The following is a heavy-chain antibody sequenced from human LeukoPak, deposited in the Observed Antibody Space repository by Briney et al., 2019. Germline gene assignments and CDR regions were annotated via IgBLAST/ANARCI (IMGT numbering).Heavy chain of an antibody. CDR2: ITISTGII. J-gene: IGHJ4*02. CDR1: GFTFSDYN. Sequence: GGSLRLSCAASGFTFSDYNMNWVRQAPGKGLEWVAYITISTGIIYYADSVKGRFTISRDNAKNSLYLQMNSLRAEDTAMYYCARVSSTGYGVSSGLFYWGQGTLVTVSS. V-gene: IGHV3-48*01. D-gene: IGHD3-22*01. CDR3: ARVSSTGYGVSSGLFY.